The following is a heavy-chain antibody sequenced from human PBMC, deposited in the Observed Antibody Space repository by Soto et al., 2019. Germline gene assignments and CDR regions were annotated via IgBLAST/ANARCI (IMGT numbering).Heavy chain of an antibody. CDR3: ARQVLEWFFDY. D-gene: IGHD3-3*01. J-gene: IGHJ4*02. CDR1: GGSISSSSYY. V-gene: IGHV4-39*01. Sequence: SETLSLTCTVSGGSISSSSYYWGWIRQPPGKGLEWIGSIYYSGGTYYNPSLKSRVTISVDTSKNQFSLKLSSVTAADTAVYYCARQVLEWFFDYWGQGTLVTVSS. CDR2: IYYSGGT.